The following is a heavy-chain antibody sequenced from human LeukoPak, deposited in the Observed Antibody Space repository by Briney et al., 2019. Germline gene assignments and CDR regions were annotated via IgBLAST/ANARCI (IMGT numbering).Heavy chain of an antibody. V-gene: IGHV3-74*01. Sequence: GGSLRLSCAASRFTFSSYWMHWVRQAPGKGLVCVSRINSDGSSTSYADSVKGRFTIYRDNAKNSLYLQMNSLRAEDTAVYYCARGDSSSWSSFDYWGQGTLVTVSS. CDR3: ARGDSSSWSSFDY. D-gene: IGHD6-13*01. CDR1: RFTFSSYW. J-gene: IGHJ4*02. CDR2: INSDGSST.